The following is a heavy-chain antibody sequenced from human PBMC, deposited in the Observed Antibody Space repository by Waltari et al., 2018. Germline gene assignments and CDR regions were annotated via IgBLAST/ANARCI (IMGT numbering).Heavy chain of an antibody. V-gene: IGHV4-59*01. CDR2: IYYSGST. Sequence: QVQLQESGPGLVKPSETLSLTCTVSGGSISSYSWSWIRQPPGKGLGWIGYIYYSGSTNYNPSLKSRVTISVDTSKNQFSLKLSSVTAADTAVYYCARGGEGGLLPIDYWGQGTLVTVSS. J-gene: IGHJ4*02. CDR3: ARGGEGGLLPIDY. D-gene: IGHD3-10*01. CDR1: GGSISSYS.